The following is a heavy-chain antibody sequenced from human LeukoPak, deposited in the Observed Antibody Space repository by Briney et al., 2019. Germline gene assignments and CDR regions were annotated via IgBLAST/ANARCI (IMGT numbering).Heavy chain of an antibody. CDR2: IYYSGSA. CDR1: GXSISSNGYY. V-gene: IGHV4-39*01. Sequence: SETLSLTFSVSGXSISSNGYYWGWIRQPPGKGLEWIGAIYYSGSAYYNPSLKSRVTISVDTSKNQFSLKVTSVTAADTAVYYCARAYGARPYYYFDYWGQGTLVTVSS. J-gene: IGHJ4*02. CDR3: ARAYGARPYYYFDY. D-gene: IGHD4-17*01.